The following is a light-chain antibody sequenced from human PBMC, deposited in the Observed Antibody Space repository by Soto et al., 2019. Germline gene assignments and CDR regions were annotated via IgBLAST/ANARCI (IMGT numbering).Light chain of an antibody. J-gene: IGKJ4*01. V-gene: IGKV3-15*01. CDR3: QHYDNWLST. CDR1: QSVSTN. Sequence: EIVMTQSPATLSVSPGERDTLSCRASQSVSTNLAWYQQKSGQAPRVLIYGASTRATGIPARFSGSGSGTEFTLSISSLQSEDIAVYYCQHYDNWLSTFGGGTKVEIK. CDR2: GAS.